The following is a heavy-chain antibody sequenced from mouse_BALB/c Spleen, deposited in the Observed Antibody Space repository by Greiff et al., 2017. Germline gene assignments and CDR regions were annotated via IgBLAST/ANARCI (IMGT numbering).Heavy chain of an antibody. V-gene: IGHV5-15*02. CDR1: GFTFSDYG. CDR3: ARDEGAMDY. Sequence: EVKLVESGGGLVQPGGSRKLSCAASGFTFSDYGMAWVRQAPGKGPEWVAFISNLAYSIYYADTVTGRFTISRENAKNTLYLEMSSLRSEDTAMYYCARDEGAMDYWGQGTSVTVSS. J-gene: IGHJ4*01. CDR2: ISNLAYSI.